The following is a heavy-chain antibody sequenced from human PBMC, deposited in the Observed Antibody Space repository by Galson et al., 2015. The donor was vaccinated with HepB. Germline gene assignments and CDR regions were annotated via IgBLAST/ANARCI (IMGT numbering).Heavy chain of an antibody. CDR1: GGTFSSYA. CDR3: ARDQVREGSSWYFDY. Sequence: QSGAEVKKPGESLRISCKASGGTFSSYAISWVRQAPGQGLEWMGRIIPILGIANYAQKFQGRVTITADKSTSTAYMELSSLRSEDTAVYYCARDQVREGSSWYFDYWGQGTLVTVSS. D-gene: IGHD6-13*01. J-gene: IGHJ4*02. CDR2: IIPILGIA. V-gene: IGHV1-69*04.